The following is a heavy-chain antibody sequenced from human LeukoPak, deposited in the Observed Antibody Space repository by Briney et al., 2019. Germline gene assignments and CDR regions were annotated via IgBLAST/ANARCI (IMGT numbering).Heavy chain of an antibody. Sequence: GGSLRLSCAASGFTFSKFALSWVRQAPGKGLEWVSTINDRGTGTYYADSVKGRFTISRDNSKNTLSLQMNSLRAEDTAVYYCARGLKTTVGPYMGYHYYMDVWGKGTTVTVSS. CDR1: GFTFSKFA. V-gene: IGHV3-23*01. CDR3: ARGLKTTVGPYMGYHYYMDV. D-gene: IGHD1-1*01. CDR2: INDRGTGT. J-gene: IGHJ6*03.